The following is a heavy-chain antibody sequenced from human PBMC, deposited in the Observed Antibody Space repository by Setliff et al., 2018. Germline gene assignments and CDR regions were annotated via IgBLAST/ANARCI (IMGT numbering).Heavy chain of an antibody. CDR1: GGSISSSSYY. CDR3: ARRGMSSSWFQDYFDY. V-gene: IGHV4-39*01. J-gene: IGHJ4*02. CDR2: IYYSGST. D-gene: IGHD6-13*01. Sequence: PSETLSLTCTVSGGSISSSSYYWGWIRQPPGKGLEWIGSIYYSGSTYYNPSLKSRVTISVDTSKNQFSLKLSSVTAADTAVYYCARRGMSSSWFQDYFDYWGQGTLVTVSS.